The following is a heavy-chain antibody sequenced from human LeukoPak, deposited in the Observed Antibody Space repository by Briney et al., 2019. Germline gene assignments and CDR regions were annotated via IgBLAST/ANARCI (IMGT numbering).Heavy chain of an antibody. Sequence: PSETLSLTCAVYGGSFSGYYWSWIRQPPGKGLEWIGEINHSGSTNYNPSLKSRVTISVDTFKNQFSLKLSSVTAADTAVYYCARIRALRGVTLDYWGQGTLVTVSS. CDR1: GGSFSGYY. D-gene: IGHD3-10*01. J-gene: IGHJ4*02. V-gene: IGHV4-34*01. CDR2: INHSGST. CDR3: ARIRALRGVTLDY.